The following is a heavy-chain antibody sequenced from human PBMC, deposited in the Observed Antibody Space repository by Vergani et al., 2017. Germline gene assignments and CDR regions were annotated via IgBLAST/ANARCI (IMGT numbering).Heavy chain of an antibody. CDR2: ISGSGGST. V-gene: IGHV3-23*04. CDR3: ARDLAYCHEGSCAL. CDR1: GFTFNHYA. J-gene: IGHJ4*02. D-gene: IGHD2-15*01. Sequence: ELQLVESGGGLVQPGGSLRLSCAASGFTFNHYAMNWVRQAPGKGLEWVSGISGSGGSTYYAGSVKGRFTISRDSSKNTLYLQMNSLRTDDTAVYYCARDLAYCHEGSCALWGEGSVVTVCS.